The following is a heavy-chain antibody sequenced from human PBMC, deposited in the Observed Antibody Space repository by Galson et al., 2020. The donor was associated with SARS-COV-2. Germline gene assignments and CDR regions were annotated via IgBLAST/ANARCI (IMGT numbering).Heavy chain of an antibody. D-gene: IGHD2-21*02. J-gene: IGHJ4*02. V-gene: IGHV4-59*13. CDR1: SGSISNYY. CDR2: ISDSGST. CDR3: ARVNTVTAFDD. Sequence: SETLSLTCTVSSGSISNYYWSWVRQPPGKGLEWIGYISDSGSTNYNPSLKSRVTISIDTSKNQFSLKLTSVTAADTAVYYCARVNTVTAFDDWGQGTLVTVSS.